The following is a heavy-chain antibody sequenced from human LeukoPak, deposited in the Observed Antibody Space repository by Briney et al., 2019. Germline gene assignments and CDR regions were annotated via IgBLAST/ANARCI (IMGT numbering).Heavy chain of an antibody. D-gene: IGHD3-10*01. CDR1: RFTFNTYA. J-gene: IGHJ4*02. Sequence: GGSLRLSCSASRFTFNTYATHWVRQAPGRGLEYVSAISSNGGTTNYADSVRGRFTISRDNSKNTLYLQLSALRAEDTALYYCVGYASGSYKVDYWGQGTLVIVSS. V-gene: IGHV3-64D*06. CDR2: ISSNGGTT. CDR3: VGYASGSYKVDY.